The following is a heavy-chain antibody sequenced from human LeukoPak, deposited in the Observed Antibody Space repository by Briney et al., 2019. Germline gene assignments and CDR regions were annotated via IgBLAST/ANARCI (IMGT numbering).Heavy chain of an antibody. V-gene: IGHV3-33*08. CDR2: IWYDGSNI. CDR3: ARARNDYDTSSFSALDY. CDR1: GFTVSSSY. D-gene: IGHD3-22*01. Sequence: PGGSLRLSCAASGFTVSSSYMNWVRQAPGKGLEWLAVIWYDGSNIYYADPVKGRFAISRDNSKNTLYLQINSLRAEDTAVYYCARARNDYDTSSFSALDYWGQGTLVTVSS. J-gene: IGHJ4*02.